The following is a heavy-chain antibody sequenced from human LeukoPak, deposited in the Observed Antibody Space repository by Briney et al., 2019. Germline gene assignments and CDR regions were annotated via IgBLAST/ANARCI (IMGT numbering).Heavy chain of an antibody. CDR2: IYYSGST. CDR3: ARASVKADIVVVPAVYNWIDP. J-gene: IGHJ5*02. CDR1: GGSISSYY. D-gene: IGHD2-2*01. V-gene: IGHV4-59*12. Sequence: SETLSLTCTVSGGSISSYYWSWIRQPPGNGLEWIGYIYYSGSTNYNPSLKSRVTISVDTSKNQFSLKLSSVTAADTAVYYCARASVKADIVVVPAVYNWIDPWGQGTLVTVSS.